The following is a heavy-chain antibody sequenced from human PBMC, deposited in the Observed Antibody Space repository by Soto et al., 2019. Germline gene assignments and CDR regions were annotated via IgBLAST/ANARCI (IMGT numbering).Heavy chain of an antibody. J-gene: IGHJ4*02. CDR1: GSSLSNARMG. CDR3: ARISGGYQSRLVDY. V-gene: IGHV2-26*01. D-gene: IGHD3-22*01. Sequence: SGPTLVNPTETLTLTCTVSGSSLSNARMGVSWIRQPPGKALEWLAHIFSNDEKSYSTSLKSRLTISKDTSKSQVVLTMTNMDPVDTATYYCARISGGYQSRLVDYWGQGTLVTVSS. CDR2: IFSNDEK.